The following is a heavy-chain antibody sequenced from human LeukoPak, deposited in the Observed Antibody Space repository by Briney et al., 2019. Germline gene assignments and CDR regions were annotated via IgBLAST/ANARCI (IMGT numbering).Heavy chain of an antibody. CDR2: MNPNSGNT. D-gene: IGHD5-18*01. J-gene: IGHJ4*02. CDR3: ARVGQLWFHY. CDR1: GYTFTSYD. Sequence: ASVKVSCKASGYTFTSYDINWVRQATGQGLEWMGWMNPNSGNTGYAQKFQGRVTMTRDTSISTAYMELSRLRSDDTAVYYCARVGQLWFHYWGQGTLVTVSS. V-gene: IGHV1-8*01.